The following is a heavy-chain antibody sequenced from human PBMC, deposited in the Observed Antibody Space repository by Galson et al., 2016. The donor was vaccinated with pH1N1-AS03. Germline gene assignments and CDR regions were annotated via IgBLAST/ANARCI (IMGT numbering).Heavy chain of an antibody. CDR3: ARGGISYGSGSYYPAFDY. J-gene: IGHJ4*02. CDR2: IIPIFGTA. V-gene: IGHV1-69*13. Sequence: SVKVSCKASGGTFSSYAISWVRQAPGQGLEWMGGIIPIFGTANSAQKFQGRVTITADESTSTAYMELSSLRSEDTAVYYCARGGISYGSGSYYPAFDYWGQGTLVTVSS. CDR1: GGTFSSYA. D-gene: IGHD3-10*01.